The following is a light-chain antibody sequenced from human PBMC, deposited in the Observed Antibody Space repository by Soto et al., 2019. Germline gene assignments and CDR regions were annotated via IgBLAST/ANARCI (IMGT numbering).Light chain of an antibody. J-gene: IGLJ3*02. V-gene: IGLV1-40*01. Sequence: QSVLTQPPSVSGAPGQRVTISCTEXSSNIGAGYDVHWYQQLPGTAPKLLIYGNSNRPSGVPDRFSGSKSGTSASLAITGLQAEDEADYYCQSYDSSLSGWVFGGGTKLTVL. CDR3: QSYDSSLSGWV. CDR1: SSNIGAGYD. CDR2: GNS.